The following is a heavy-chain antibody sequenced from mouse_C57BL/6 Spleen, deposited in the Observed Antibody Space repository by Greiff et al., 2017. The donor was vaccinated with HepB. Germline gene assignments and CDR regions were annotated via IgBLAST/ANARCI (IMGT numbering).Heavy chain of an antibody. CDR3: AEGGAY. V-gene: IGHV5-17*01. Sequence: EVKLLESGGGLVKPGGSLKLSCAASGFTFSDYGMHWVRQAPEQGLEWVAYISSGSSTIYYADTVKGRFTISRDNAKNTLFLQMTSLRSEDTAMYYCAEGGAYWGQGTLVTVSA. J-gene: IGHJ3*01. CDR1: GFTFSDYG. CDR2: ISSGSSTI.